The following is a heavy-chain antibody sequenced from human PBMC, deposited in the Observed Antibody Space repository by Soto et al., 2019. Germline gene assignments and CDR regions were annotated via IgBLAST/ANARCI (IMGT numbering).Heavy chain of an antibody. Sequence: PGESLKIYGKGSGYSFSSYWIGWVRQMPGKGLEWMGIIYPGDSDTRYSPSFQGQVTISADKSISTAYLQWRSLKASDTAMYYCASSVGEYNSRGFDIWGQGTTVTVSS. CDR3: ASSVGEYNSRGFDI. V-gene: IGHV5-51*01. J-gene: IGHJ3*02. D-gene: IGHD1-1*01. CDR1: GYSFSSYW. CDR2: IYPGDSDT.